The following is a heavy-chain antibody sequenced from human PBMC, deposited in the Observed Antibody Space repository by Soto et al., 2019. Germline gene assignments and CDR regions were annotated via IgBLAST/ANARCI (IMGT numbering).Heavy chain of an antibody. CDR2: INKSGST. Sequence: QVQLQESGPALVKPSGTLSLTCSVSDDSISENYWSWIRQPPGERLEWIGYINKSGSTTYNPSLKSRATLSVDTSKMKFSLSLRSVTAADTAVYYCARGETWHLVDYWGRGTLVTVSS. CDR3: ARGETWHLVDY. J-gene: IGHJ4*02. D-gene: IGHD6-6*01. V-gene: IGHV4-59*01. CDR1: DDSISENY.